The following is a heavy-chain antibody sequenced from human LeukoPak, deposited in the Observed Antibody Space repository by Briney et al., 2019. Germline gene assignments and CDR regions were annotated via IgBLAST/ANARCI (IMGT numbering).Heavy chain of an antibody. J-gene: IGHJ4*02. CDR3: ARDPTTVQTFGD. D-gene: IGHD4-17*01. Sequence: GRSLRLSCAASGFTFSSYVMHWVRQAPGKGLEWAAYIWYDGSDKYYAGSVKGRFTISRDNSKNTLYLEMNSLRAEDTAVYYCARDPTTVQTFGDWGQGTLVSVSS. CDR1: GFTFSSYV. V-gene: IGHV3-33*01. CDR2: IWYDGSDK.